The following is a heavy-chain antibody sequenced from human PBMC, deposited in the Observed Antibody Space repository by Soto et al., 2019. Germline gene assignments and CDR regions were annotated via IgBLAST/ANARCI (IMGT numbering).Heavy chain of an antibody. CDR2: ISAYNGNT. V-gene: IGHV1-18*01. CDR3: ARLGPRGYGSGRTQLFDY. J-gene: IGHJ4*02. CDR1: GYTFTSYG. D-gene: IGHD3-10*01. Sequence: QVQLVQSGAEVKKPGASVKVSCKASGYTFTSYGISWVRQAPGQGLEGMGWISAYNGNTNYAQKLQGRVTMTTDTSTSTAYRELRSLRSDDTAVYYCARLGPRGYGSGRTQLFDYWGQGTLVTVSS.